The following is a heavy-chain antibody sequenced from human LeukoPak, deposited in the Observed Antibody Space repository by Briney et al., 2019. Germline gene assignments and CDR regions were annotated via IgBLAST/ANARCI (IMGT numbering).Heavy chain of an antibody. J-gene: IGHJ4*02. CDR2: ISSSSNTI. CDR3: ARETSREGAGDY. V-gene: IGHV3-48*01. CDR1: GFTFSSYN. D-gene: IGHD6-19*01. Sequence: GGSLRLSCAASGFTFSSYNMNWVRQAPGKGLEWVSYISSSSNTIYYADSVKGRFTISRDNAKNSLYLQMNSLRAEDTAVYYCARETSREGAGDYWGQGTLVTVSS.